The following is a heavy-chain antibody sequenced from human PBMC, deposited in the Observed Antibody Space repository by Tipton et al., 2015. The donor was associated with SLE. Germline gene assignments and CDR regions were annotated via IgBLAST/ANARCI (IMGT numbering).Heavy chain of an antibody. CDR3: ASPHGRTYYDFWSGYFDAFDI. D-gene: IGHD3-3*01. Sequence: TLSLTCTVSGYSISSDYYWGWIRQPPGKGLEWIGSVYHSGSTYYNPSLKSRVTISVDTSKNQFSLKLNSVTAADTAVYYCASPHGRTYYDFWSGYFDAFDIWGQGTMVTVSS. CDR2: VYHSGST. CDR1: GYSISSDYY. V-gene: IGHV4-38-2*02. J-gene: IGHJ3*02.